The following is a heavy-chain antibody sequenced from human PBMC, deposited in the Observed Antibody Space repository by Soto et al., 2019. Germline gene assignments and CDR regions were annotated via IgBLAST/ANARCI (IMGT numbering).Heavy chain of an antibody. V-gene: IGHV1-69*13. Sequence: ASVKVSCKASGGTFSSYAISWVRQAPGQGLEWMGGIIPIFGTANYAQKFQGRVTITADESTSTAYMELSSLRSEDTAVYYCARVGVAARPGWFDPWGQGTLVTVSS. D-gene: IGHD6-6*01. CDR1: GGTFSSYA. J-gene: IGHJ5*02. CDR3: ARVGVAARPGWFDP. CDR2: IIPIFGTA.